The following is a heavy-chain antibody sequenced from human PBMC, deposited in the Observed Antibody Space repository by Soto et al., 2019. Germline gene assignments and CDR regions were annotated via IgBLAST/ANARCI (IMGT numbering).Heavy chain of an antibody. CDR1: GFTFSNYG. Sequence: VGSLRLSCAASGFTFSNYGMSWVRQAPGKGLEWVSVISGSGGSTYYADSVKGRFTLSRDNSKNTVYLQMNSLRAEDTAVYYCAKDSPVGVPLLRDLHDWGQGTLVTVSS. D-gene: IGHD3-9*01. J-gene: IGHJ1*01. V-gene: IGHV3-23*01. CDR2: ISGSGGST. CDR3: AKDSPVGVPLLRDLHD.